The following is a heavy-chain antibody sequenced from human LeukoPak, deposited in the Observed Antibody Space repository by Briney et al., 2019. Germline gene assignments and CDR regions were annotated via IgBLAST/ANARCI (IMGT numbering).Heavy chain of an antibody. CDR3: AKTTITILDAFDI. Sequence: GGSLRLSCAASGFTFSSYGMHWVRQAPGKGLEGVAFIRYDGSNKYYADSVKGRFTIYRDNSKNTLYLQMNSLRAEDTAVYYCAKTTITILDAFDIWGQGTMVTVSS. D-gene: IGHD3-3*01. CDR1: GFTFSSYG. CDR2: IRYDGSNK. J-gene: IGHJ3*02. V-gene: IGHV3-30*02.